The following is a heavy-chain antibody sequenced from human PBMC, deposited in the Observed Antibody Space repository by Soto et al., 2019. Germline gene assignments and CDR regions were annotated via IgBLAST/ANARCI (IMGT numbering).Heavy chain of an antibody. D-gene: IGHD6-6*01. CDR1: GGSVTSSSYF. CDR3: ARQTSIAGRPFYDTFDI. CDR2: IYYTGRT. V-gene: IGHV4-39*01. Sequence: PSETLSLTCIVSGGSVTSSSYFWGWIRQPPGKGLEWIGSIYYTGRTRYDPSLKSRVTVSVDTTKDQFYLKLTYVTAADTAVYYCARQTSIAGRPFYDTFDIWGQGTMVTVSS. J-gene: IGHJ3*02.